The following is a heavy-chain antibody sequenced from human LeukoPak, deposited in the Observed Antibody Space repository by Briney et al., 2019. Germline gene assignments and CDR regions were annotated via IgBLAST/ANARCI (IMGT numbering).Heavy chain of an antibody. CDR3: APRRGNQLLSFDT. D-gene: IGHD2-2*01. Sequence: ASVKVSCKASGGTFSSYAISWVRQAPGQGLEWMGGIIPIFGTANYAQKFQGRVTITTDESTSTAYMELSSLRSEDTAVYYCAPRRGNQLLSFDTGGQEPLAPFPS. CDR2: IIPIFGTA. J-gene: IGHJ4*02. CDR1: GGTFSSYA. V-gene: IGHV1-69*05.